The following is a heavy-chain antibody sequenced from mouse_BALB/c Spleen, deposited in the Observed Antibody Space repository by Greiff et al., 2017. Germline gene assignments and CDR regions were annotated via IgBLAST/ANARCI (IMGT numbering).Heavy chain of an antibody. J-gene: IGHJ1*01. CDR2: IWAGGST. CDR1: GFSLTSYG. CDR3: ARDDYGSSYRGYFDV. Sequence: VKLVESGPGLVAPSQSLSITCTVSGFSLTSYGVHWVRQPPGKGLEWLGVIWAGGSTNYNSALMSRLSISKDNSKSQVFLKMNSLQTDDTAMYYCARDDYGSSYRGYFDVWGAGTTVTVSS. D-gene: IGHD1-1*01. V-gene: IGHV2-9*02.